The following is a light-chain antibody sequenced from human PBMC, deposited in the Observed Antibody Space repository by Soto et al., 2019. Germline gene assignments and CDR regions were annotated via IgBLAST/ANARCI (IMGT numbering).Light chain of an antibody. CDR2: GAS. J-gene: IGKJ4*01. V-gene: IGKV3-15*01. Sequence: EIVMTQARRTIAESPGERATLSCSASQSVSSNVAWYQQKPGQAPRLLIYGASTRATGIPARFSGSGSGTEFNLTISSLQSEDFGVYYCQQYNNWPRATFGGGTKVDI. CDR1: QSVSSN. CDR3: QQYNNWPRAT.